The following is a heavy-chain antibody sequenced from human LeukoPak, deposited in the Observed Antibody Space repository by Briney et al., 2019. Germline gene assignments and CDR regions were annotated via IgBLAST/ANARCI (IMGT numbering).Heavy chain of an antibody. D-gene: IGHD2-15*01. J-gene: IGHJ4*02. CDR2: IKQDGSEK. V-gene: IGHV3-7*03. CDR1: GFTFSSYW. Sequence: GGSLRLSCAASGFTFSSYWMSWVRQAPGKGLEWVVNIKQDGSEKYYVDSVKGRFTISRDNAKNSLYLQMNSLRAEDTAVYYCAKVSLGKLNQITPFDYWGQGTLVTVSS. CDR3: AKVSLGKLNQITPFDY.